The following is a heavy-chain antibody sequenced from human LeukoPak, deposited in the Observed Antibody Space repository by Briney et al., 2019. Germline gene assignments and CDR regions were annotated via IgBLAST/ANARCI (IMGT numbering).Heavy chain of an antibody. CDR3: AKVATHYYDSSGYPDY. D-gene: IGHD3-22*01. CDR1: GFTFSSYA. J-gene: IGHJ4*02. V-gene: IGHV3-23*01. CDR2: ISGSGGST. Sequence: PGGSLRLSCAASGFTFSSYAMSWVRQAPGKGLEWVSAISGSGGSTYYADSVKGRFTISRDNSKNTLYLQMNSLRAEDTAVYYCAKVATHYYDSSGYPDYRGQGTLVTVSS.